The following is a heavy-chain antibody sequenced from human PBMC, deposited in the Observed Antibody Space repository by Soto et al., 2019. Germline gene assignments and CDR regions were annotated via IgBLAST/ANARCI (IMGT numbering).Heavy chain of an antibody. Sequence: GESLNTSRRCPGYTFTYYWIVWVRETPGKGLGRRGVISPGDPKTKYSPSLQGQTILSADKSITTAYLQWSSLKASDTAVYYCARRQVGYFGQDFYYYGMDVWGKGTTVTVSS. CDR2: ISPGDPKT. D-gene: IGHD3-9*01. CDR3: ARRQVGYFGQDFYYYGMDV. CDR1: GYTFTYYW. V-gene: IGHV5-51*01. J-gene: IGHJ6*04.